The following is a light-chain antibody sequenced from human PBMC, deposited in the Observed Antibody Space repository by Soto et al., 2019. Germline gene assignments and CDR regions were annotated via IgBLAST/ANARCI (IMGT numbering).Light chain of an antibody. CDR2: EVN. CDR3: CSYAGSSTWV. CDR1: SSDVGNYNL. V-gene: IGLV2-23*02. J-gene: IGLJ3*02. Sequence: QSALTQPASVSGSPGQSITISCTGTSSDVGNYNLVSWYQQHPGKAPKLMIYEVNERPSGVSNRFSGSKSGNAASLTISGLQAEDEADYYCCSYAGSSTWVFGGGTQLTVL.